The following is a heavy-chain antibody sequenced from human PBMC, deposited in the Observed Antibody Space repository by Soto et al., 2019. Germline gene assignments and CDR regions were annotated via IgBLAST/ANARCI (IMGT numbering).Heavy chain of an antibody. CDR1: GGSFSNHA. V-gene: IGHV1-69*12. CDR3: AREVAADGTFREDVFDI. D-gene: IGHD6-13*01. Sequence: QVHLVQSGAEVKKPGSSVKVSCKASGGSFSNHAINWVRQAPGQGLEWMGRIIPIFSTTNYAQKFQGRVTFTADESMVTAYMELSSLKHDDTSKYYCAREVAADGTFREDVFDIWGQGTMVTVSS. CDR2: IIPIFSTT. J-gene: IGHJ3*02.